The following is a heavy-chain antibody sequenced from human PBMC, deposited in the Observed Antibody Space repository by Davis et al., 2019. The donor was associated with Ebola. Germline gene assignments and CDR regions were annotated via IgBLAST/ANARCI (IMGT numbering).Heavy chain of an antibody. CDR3: ARVRYYPFYYGMDV. J-gene: IGHJ6*04. D-gene: IGHD3-16*02. CDR2: IYYSGST. CDR1: SGSISSYY. Sequence: SETLSLTCTVSSGSISSYYWSWIRQPPGKGLEWIGYIYYSGSTNYNPSLKSRVTISVDTSKNQFSLKLSSVTAADTAVYYCARVRYYPFYYGMDVWGKGTTVTVSS. V-gene: IGHV4-59*01.